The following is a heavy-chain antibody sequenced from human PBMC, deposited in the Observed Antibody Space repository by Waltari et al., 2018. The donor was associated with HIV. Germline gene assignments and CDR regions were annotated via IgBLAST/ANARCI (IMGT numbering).Heavy chain of an antibody. Sequence: QVQLVQSGAEVKKPGASVKVSCKASGYTFISYGISWGRQAPGQGLEWMGWISAYNGNTNYEQKLQGRVTMTTDTSTSTAYMELRSLRSDDTAVYYCAREMGDYGDTYYYYYYGMDVWGQGTTVTVSS. J-gene: IGHJ6*02. CDR1: GYTFISYG. D-gene: IGHD4-17*01. V-gene: IGHV1-18*01. CDR3: AREMGDYGDTYYYYYYGMDV. CDR2: ISAYNGNT.